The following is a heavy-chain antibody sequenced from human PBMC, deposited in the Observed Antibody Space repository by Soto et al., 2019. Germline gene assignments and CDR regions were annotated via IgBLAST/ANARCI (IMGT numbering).Heavy chain of an antibody. J-gene: IGHJ4*02. CDR3: ARDPLQWELPPFFDY. Sequence: QVQLVQSGAEVKKPGASVKVSCKASGYTFTSYGISWVRQAPGQGLEWMGWISAYSGNTNYAQNLQGRVTMTTDTSTSTAYMELRSLRSDDTAVYYCARDPLQWELPPFFDYWGQGTLVTVSS. D-gene: IGHD1-26*01. V-gene: IGHV1-18*01. CDR1: GYTFTSYG. CDR2: ISAYSGNT.